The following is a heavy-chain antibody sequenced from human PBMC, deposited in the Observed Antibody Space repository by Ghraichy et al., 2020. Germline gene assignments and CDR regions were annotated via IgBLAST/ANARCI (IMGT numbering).Heavy chain of an antibody. CDR3: ARDEANSGYDFFDY. Sequence: SAKVSCKASGGTFRSHGISWVRQAPGQGLEWMGGIIPMFGTTDYGQKFQGRVTITADESTRTAYMELSNLRSEDTAVYYCARDEANSGYDFFDYWGQGTLVTVSS. D-gene: IGHD5-12*01. CDR2: IIPMFGTT. V-gene: IGHV1-69*13. J-gene: IGHJ4*02. CDR1: GGTFRSHG.